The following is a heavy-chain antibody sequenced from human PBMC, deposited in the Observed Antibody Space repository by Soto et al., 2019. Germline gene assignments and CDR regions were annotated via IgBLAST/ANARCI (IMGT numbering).Heavy chain of an antibody. CDR2: ISTYNVDT. J-gene: IGHJ4*02. V-gene: IGHV1-18*01. CDR3: VRGGFAYGYLDY. Sequence: QVQLVQSGAEVKKPGASVKVSCKTSGYTFSSYGIVWVRQAPGQGLEWMGWISTYNVDTKYAVKFQGRLTMSSDTSTTTAFMELRRLRSDDTAVYYCVRGGFAYGYLDYWGQGTLVTVSS. CDR1: GYTFSSYG. D-gene: IGHD5-18*01.